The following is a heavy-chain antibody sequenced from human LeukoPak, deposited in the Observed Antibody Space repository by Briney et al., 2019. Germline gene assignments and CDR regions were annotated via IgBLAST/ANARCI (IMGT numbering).Heavy chain of an antibody. CDR1: GGSFSGYY. Sequence: SETLSVTCAVYGGSFSGYYWSWIRQPLGKGLEWIGEINHSGSTNYNPSLKSRVTISVDTSKNQFSLKLSSVTAADMAVYYCARGSNWNERIFDYWGQGTLVTVSS. CDR3: ARGSNWNERIFDY. CDR2: INHSGST. V-gene: IGHV4-34*01. J-gene: IGHJ4*02. D-gene: IGHD1-1*01.